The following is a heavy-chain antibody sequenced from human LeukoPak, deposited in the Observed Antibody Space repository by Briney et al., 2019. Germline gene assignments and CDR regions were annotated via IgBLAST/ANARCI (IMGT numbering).Heavy chain of an antibody. J-gene: IGHJ4*02. V-gene: IGHV4-39*01. CDR2: IYYSGTT. CDR3: VRGSTLRHYQY. Sequence: SETLSLTCTVSGGSISTSTYYWGWIRRPPGKGLEWIGSIYYSGTTYYNPSLKSRVTVSVDTSKNQFSLNLSSVIAADTAVYYCVRGSTLRHYQYWGQGTLVTVSS. CDR1: GGSISTSTYY. D-gene: IGHD3-16*01.